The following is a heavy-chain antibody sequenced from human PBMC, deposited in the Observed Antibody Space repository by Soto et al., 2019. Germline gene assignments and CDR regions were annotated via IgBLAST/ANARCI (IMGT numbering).Heavy chain of an antibody. D-gene: IGHD5-12*01. J-gene: IGHJ4*02. CDR1: GFTFSSYA. CDR2: VRGNGDPP. Sequence: GSLRLSCSASGFTFSSYAMHWVRQAPGKGLEYVSGVRGNGDPPFYADSVKGRFTISRDNSKNTLYLQMSSLSADDPAVYYCVKSRGGNNFDFFDWGQGALVTSPQ. V-gene: IGHV3-64D*06. CDR3: VKSRGGNNFDFFD.